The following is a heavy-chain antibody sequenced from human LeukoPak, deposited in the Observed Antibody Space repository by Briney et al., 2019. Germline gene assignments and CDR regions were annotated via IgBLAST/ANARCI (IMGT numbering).Heavy chain of an antibody. CDR3: AKNGGPHGMDV. V-gene: IGHV3-7*02. Sequence: PGGSLRLSCAAAGFTFSSTGMSWVRQAPGKGLEWVANIKHDGSETNYVASVKGRCTISRDNAKNSLHLQMNSLRVEDTAVYYCAKNGGPHGMDVWGQGTTVTVSS. D-gene: IGHD3-16*01. J-gene: IGHJ6*02. CDR2: IKHDGSET. CDR1: GFTFSSTG.